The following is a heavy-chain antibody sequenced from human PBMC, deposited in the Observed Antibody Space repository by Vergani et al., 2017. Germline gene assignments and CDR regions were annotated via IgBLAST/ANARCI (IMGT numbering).Heavy chain of an antibody. CDR2: INPSGGST. D-gene: IGHD2-15*01. J-gene: IGHJ5*02. CDR3: ATARLLEVEDWFDP. CDR1: GYTFTSYY. V-gene: IGHV1-46*01. Sequence: QVQLVQSGAEVKKPGASVKVSCKASGYTFTSYYMHWVRQAPGQGLEWMGIINPSGGSTSYAQKFQGRVTMTEDTSTDTAYMELSSLRSEDTAVYYCATARLLEVEDWFDPWGQGTLVTVSS.